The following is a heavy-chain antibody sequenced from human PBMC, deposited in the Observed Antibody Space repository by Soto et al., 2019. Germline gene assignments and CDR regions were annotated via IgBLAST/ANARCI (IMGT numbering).Heavy chain of an antibody. Sequence: ASVKVSCKASGYTFTSYGISWVRQAPGQGLEWMGWISAYNGNTNYAQKLQGRVTMTTDTSTSTAYMELRSLRSDDTAVYYCARDESRHGTREGPVGLIDYWGQGTLVTVSS. D-gene: IGHD6-13*01. V-gene: IGHV1-18*01. CDR2: ISAYNGNT. J-gene: IGHJ4*02. CDR3: ARDESRHGTREGPVGLIDY. CDR1: GYTFTSYG.